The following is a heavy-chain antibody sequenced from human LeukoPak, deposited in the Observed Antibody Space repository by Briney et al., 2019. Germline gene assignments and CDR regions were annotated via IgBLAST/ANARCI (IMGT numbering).Heavy chain of an antibody. CDR1: GGSISSYY. CDR2: IYYTGSI. V-gene: IGHV4-59*08. D-gene: IGHD1-26*01. J-gene: IGHJ5*02. Sequence: SETLSLACTVSGGSISSYYWSWIRQPPGKGLEYIGHIYYTGSISYNPSLKSRVTISVDTSKNQFSLRLISVTAADTAMYYCARRGGSGIYFPPWFDPWGQGTLVTVSS. CDR3: ARRGGSGIYFPPWFDP.